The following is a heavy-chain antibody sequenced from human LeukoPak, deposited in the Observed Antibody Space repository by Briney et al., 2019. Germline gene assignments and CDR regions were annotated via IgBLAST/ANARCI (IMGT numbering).Heavy chain of an antibody. D-gene: IGHD2-21*02. CDR3: ARQGVATAIDY. V-gene: IGHV4-4*07. J-gene: IGHJ4*02. CDR1: GGSISNYY. CDR2: ISASGNT. Sequence: PSETLSLICTVSGGSISNYYWSWIRQPAGKGLEWIGRISASGNTNYNPSLKSRVTMSVDTSMNLFALKLSSVTAADTAVYYCARQGVATAIDYWDQAPLAAFSS.